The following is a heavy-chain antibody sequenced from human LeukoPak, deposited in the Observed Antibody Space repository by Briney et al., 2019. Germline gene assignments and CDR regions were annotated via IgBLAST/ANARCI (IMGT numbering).Heavy chain of an antibody. D-gene: IGHD3-10*01. CDR1: GGSITGYS. J-gene: IGHJ6*03. V-gene: IGHV4-4*07. Sequence: SETLSLTCSVSGGSITGYSWSWIRQPAGKGLEWIGRIYTSGSTNYNPSLKSRVTMSVDTSKNQFSLKLSSVTAADTAVYYCARAVGSGSFQTYYYYMDVWGKGTTVTISS. CDR3: ARAVGSGSFQTYYYYMDV. CDR2: IYTSGST.